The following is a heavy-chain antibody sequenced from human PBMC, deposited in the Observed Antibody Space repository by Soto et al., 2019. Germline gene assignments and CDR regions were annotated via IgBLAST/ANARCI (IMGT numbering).Heavy chain of an antibody. Sequence: PAETLSLTCTVSGGSISSFGYYWSWIRQHPGKGLEWIGYIYYSGSTYYNPSLKSRVTISVDTSKNQFSLKLSAVTAADTAVYYCARDYYGSGIGGHWFDRWGQGTLVTVSS. CDR1: GGSISSFGYY. J-gene: IGHJ5*02. V-gene: IGHV4-31*03. CDR2: IYYSGST. D-gene: IGHD3-10*01. CDR3: ARDYYGSGIGGHWFDR.